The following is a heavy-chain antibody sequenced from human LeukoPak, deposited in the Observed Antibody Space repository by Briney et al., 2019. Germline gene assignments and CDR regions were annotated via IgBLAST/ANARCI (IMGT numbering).Heavy chain of an antibody. D-gene: IGHD3-22*01. CDR3: AKAAPSLYYYDSSGCYFDY. Sequence: GGSLRLSCAASGFTFSSYAMSWVRQAPGKGLEWVSAISGSGGSTYYADSVKGRLTISRDNSKNTLYLQMNSLRAEDTAVYYCAKAAPSLYYYDSSGCYFDYWGQGTLVTVSS. V-gene: IGHV3-23*01. CDR1: GFTFSSYA. CDR2: ISGSGGST. J-gene: IGHJ4*02.